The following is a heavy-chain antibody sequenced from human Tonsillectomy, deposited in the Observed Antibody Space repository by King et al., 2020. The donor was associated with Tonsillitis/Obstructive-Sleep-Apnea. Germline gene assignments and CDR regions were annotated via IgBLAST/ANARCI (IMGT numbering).Heavy chain of an antibody. V-gene: IGHV4-31*03. J-gene: IGHJ4*02. D-gene: IGHD3-9*01. CDR2: IYYSGST. Sequence: QLQESGPGLVKHSQTLSLTCTVSGGSISSGGYYWSWIRTHPGKDFEWIGYIYYSGSTHYNPSLKSRGTISVDTSKNQFSLKLRPVTAADTAVYYCARLGNWGYDILTGLDYWGQGTLVTVSS. CDR3: ARLGNWGYDILTGLDY. CDR1: GGSISSGGYY.